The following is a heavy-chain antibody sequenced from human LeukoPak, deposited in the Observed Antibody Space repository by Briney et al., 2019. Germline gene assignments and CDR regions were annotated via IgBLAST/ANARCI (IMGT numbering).Heavy chain of an antibody. V-gene: IGHV4-39*07. CDR3: ARLYSSGWGSWFDP. D-gene: IGHD6-19*01. CDR1: GGSISSSSYY. CDR2: IYYSGST. Sequence: SETLSLTCTVSGGSISSSSYYWGWIRQPPGKGLEWIGSIYYSGSTYYNPSLKSRVTISVDTSKNQFSLKLSSVTAADTAVYYCARLYSSGWGSWFDPWGQGTLVTVSS. J-gene: IGHJ5*02.